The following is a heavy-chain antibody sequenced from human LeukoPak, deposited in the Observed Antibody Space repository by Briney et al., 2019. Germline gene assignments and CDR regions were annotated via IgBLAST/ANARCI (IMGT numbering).Heavy chain of an antibody. CDR3: AREALGMDKGYYFDS. CDR1: GFTFSSYS. D-gene: IGHD7-27*01. V-gene: IGHV3-48*02. CDR2: ISSSSSTI. Sequence: PGGSLRLSCAASGFTFSSYSMNWVRQAPGKGLEWVSYISSSSSTIYYAASVKGRFTISRDNAKNSLYLQMNSLRDEDTAVYYCAREALGMDKGYYFDSWGQGTLVTVSS. J-gene: IGHJ4*02.